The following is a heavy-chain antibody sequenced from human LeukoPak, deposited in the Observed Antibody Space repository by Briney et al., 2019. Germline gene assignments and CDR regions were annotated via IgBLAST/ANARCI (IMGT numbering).Heavy chain of an antibody. V-gene: IGHV3-48*03. J-gene: IGHJ3*02. CDR2: ISNSGSTI. Sequence: GGSLRLSCAASGFTFSSYAMSWVRQAPGKGLEWVSYISNSGSTIYYADSVKGRFTISRDNAKKSLYLQMKSLRAEDTAVYYCARSLFWDILTPGAFDIWGQGTMVTVSS. CDR1: GFTFSSYA. D-gene: IGHD3-9*01. CDR3: ARSLFWDILTPGAFDI.